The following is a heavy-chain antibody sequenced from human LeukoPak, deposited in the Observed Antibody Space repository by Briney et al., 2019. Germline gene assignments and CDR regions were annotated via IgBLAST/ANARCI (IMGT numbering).Heavy chain of an antibody. CDR3: ARALYNWNDVL. CDR1: GFTVSSNY. D-gene: IGHD1-20*01. Sequence: GGSLRLSCAASGFTVSSNYMSWVRQAPGKGLEWVSVIYSGGSTYYADSVKGRFTISRDNSKNTVYLQMTSLRGEDTALYYCARALYNWNDVLWGQGTLVTVSS. V-gene: IGHV3-53*01. CDR2: IYSGGST. J-gene: IGHJ4*02.